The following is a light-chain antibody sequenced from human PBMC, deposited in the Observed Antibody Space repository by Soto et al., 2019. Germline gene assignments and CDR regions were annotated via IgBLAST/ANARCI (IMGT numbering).Light chain of an antibody. CDR2: GAS. Sequence: EIVLTQSPGTLSLSPGERATRSCRASQSVSSAYLAWYQQKPGQPPRLLIYGASSRATGIPDRFSGSGSGTDFTLTITRLESEDFAVYYCQQYGSSPLTFGQGTRLDIK. CDR3: QQYGSSPLT. J-gene: IGKJ5*01. V-gene: IGKV3-20*01. CDR1: QSVSSAY.